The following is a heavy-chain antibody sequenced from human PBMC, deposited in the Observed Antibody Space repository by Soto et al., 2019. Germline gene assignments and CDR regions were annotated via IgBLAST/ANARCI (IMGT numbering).Heavy chain of an antibody. D-gene: IGHD3-22*01. V-gene: IGHV5-51*01. CDR3: ARQIYDSDSGPNFQYYFDS. Sequence: GESLKISCQGGGYDFTTFWIAWVRQMPGKGLEWMGTVYPGDSETRYSPSFQGQVTISADKSTNTAYLQWTSLRASDTAMYYCARQIYDSDSGPNFQYYFDSWGQGTLVTVSS. J-gene: IGHJ4*02. CDR2: VYPGDSET. CDR1: GYDFTTFW.